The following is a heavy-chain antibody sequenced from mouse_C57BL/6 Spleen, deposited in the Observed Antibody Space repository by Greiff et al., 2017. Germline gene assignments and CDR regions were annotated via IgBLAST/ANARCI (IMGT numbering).Heavy chain of an antibody. CDR2: ISSGSSTI. J-gene: IGHJ2*01. V-gene: IGHV5-17*01. CDR3: ARQGYYGSSYYFDY. Sequence: EVQRVESGGGLVKPGGSLKLSCAASGFTFSDYGMHWVRQAPEKGLEWVAYISSGSSTIYYADTVKGRFTISRDNAKNTLFLQMTRLRSEETAMYYCARQGYYGSSYYFDYWGQGTTLTVSS. D-gene: IGHD1-1*01. CDR1: GFTFSDYG.